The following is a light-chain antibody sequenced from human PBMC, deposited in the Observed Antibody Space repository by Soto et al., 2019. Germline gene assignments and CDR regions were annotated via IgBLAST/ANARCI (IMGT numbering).Light chain of an antibody. Sequence: EILLTQSPGTPSLSPGERATLSCRASQSVSNNYLAWYQQKPGQAPRLLIYGASNRATGIPDRFSGSGSATDFTLTISRLEPEDFAVYFCQQSGSSPLTFGGGTKVDI. CDR2: GAS. CDR3: QQSGSSPLT. J-gene: IGKJ4*01. V-gene: IGKV3-20*01. CDR1: QSVSNNY.